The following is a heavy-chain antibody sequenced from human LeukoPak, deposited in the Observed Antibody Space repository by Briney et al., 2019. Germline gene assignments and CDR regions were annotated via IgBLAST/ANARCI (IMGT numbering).Heavy chain of an antibody. CDR2: ISGSGGST. J-gene: IGHJ4*02. CDR3: AKDCSSTSCYIHFDY. D-gene: IGHD2-2*02. CDR1: GFTFSSYA. V-gene: IGHV3-23*01. Sequence: GSLRLSCAASGFTFSSYAMSWVRQAPGKGLEWVSAISGSGGSTYYADSVKGRFTISRDNSKNTLYLQMNSLRAEDTAVYYCAKDCSSTSCYIHFDYWGQGTLVTVSS.